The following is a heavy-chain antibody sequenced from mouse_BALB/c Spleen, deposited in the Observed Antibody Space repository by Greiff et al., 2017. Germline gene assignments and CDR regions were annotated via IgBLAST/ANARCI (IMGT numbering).Heavy chain of an antibody. CDR3: ARMGYYAMDY. CDR2: IYPYNGGT. V-gene: IGHV1S29*02. Sequence: EVKLMESGPELVKPGASVKISCKASGYTFTDYNMHWVKQSHGKSLEWIGYIYPYNGGTGYNQKFKSKATLTVDNSSSTAYMELRSLTSEDSAVYYCARMGYYAMDYWGQGTSVTVSS. J-gene: IGHJ4*01. CDR1: GYTFTDYN.